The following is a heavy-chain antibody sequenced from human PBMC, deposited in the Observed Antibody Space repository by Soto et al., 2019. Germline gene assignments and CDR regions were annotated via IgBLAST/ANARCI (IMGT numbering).Heavy chain of an antibody. J-gene: IGHJ4*02. Sequence: PGESLKISCKASGYIFTNYWIGWVRQMPGKGLEAMGIIYPDDSDTRYSPSFQGQVTISVDKSISTAYLQWSSLKASDTAIYYCARHGFCSRTDCSDFDYWGQGTQVTVSS. CDR3: ARHGFCSRTDCSDFDY. D-gene: IGHD2-2*03. CDR2: IYPDDSDT. V-gene: IGHV5-51*01. CDR1: GYIFTNYW.